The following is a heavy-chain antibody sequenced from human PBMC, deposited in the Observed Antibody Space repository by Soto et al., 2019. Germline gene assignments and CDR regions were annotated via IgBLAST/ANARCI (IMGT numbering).Heavy chain of an antibody. V-gene: IGHV1-8*01. J-gene: IGHJ6*02. D-gene: IGHD6-13*01. CDR3: ARRRYSSSWYYYYYYGMDV. CDR2: MNPNSGNT. Sequence: QVQLVQSGAEVKKPGASVKVSCKASGYTFTSYDINWVRQATGQGLEWMGWMNPNSGNTGYAQKFQGRVTMPRNTSISTAYMELSSLRSEDTAVYYCARRRYSSSWYYYYYYGMDVWGQGTTVTVSS. CDR1: GYTFTSYD.